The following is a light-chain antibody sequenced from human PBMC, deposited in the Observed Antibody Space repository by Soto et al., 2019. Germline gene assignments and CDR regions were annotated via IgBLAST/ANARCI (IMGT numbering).Light chain of an antibody. CDR3: QQNNNWSRAT. CDR1: QYINSN. Sequence: EIVLTQSPATLSSFPGDRVTLSCRASQYINSNLAWYQQKPGQAPRLLMFRASIRAAGFPARFSGSGSGTEFNITISSLQSDDSAVYYCQQNNNWSRATFGGGTK. CDR2: RAS. V-gene: IGKV3-15*01. J-gene: IGKJ4*01.